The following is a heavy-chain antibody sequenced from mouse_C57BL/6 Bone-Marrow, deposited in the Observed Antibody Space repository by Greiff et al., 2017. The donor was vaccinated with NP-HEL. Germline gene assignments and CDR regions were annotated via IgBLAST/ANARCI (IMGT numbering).Heavy chain of an antibody. D-gene: IGHD2-4*01. CDR3: ARSDYDGYFDV. Sequence: VQLQESGGGLVQPGESLKLSCESNDYAFPSHDMSWVRKTPEQRLELVAAINSDGGSTYYPDTMERRFIFSRDNTKKTLYLQRISLRSEDAALYDWARSDYDGYFDVWGTGTTVTVSS. CDR1: DYAFPSHD. V-gene: IGHV5-2*01. J-gene: IGHJ1*03. CDR2: INSDGGST.